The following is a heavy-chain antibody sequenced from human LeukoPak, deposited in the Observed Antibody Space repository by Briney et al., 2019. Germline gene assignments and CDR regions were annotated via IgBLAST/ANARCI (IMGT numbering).Heavy chain of an antibody. D-gene: IGHD1-26*01. J-gene: IGHJ4*02. CDR3: ARDISDDY. CDR1: GFTFSSYE. CDR2: ISDSGRTI. Sequence: PGGSLRLSCAASGFTFSSYEMNWVRQAPGRGLEWVSYISDSGRTIYYADSVKGRFTISRDSAKNSLYLQMNSLRAEDTAVYYCARDISDDYWGQGTLVTVSS. V-gene: IGHV3-48*03.